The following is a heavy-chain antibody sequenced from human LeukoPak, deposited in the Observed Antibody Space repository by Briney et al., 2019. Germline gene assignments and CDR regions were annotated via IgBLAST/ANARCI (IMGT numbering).Heavy chain of an antibody. CDR1: GFTFSDYY. CDR3: ARSDRDSDWFIDDY. J-gene: IGHJ4*02. Sequence: GGSLRLSCAASGFTFSDYYMSWIRQAPGKGLEWVSYISSSGSTIYYADSVKGRFTISRDNTRNSLYLQIHSLRAEDSGLYYCARSDRDSDWFIDDYWGQGTLVTVSS. CDR2: ISSSGSTI. V-gene: IGHV3-11*04. D-gene: IGHD3-9*01.